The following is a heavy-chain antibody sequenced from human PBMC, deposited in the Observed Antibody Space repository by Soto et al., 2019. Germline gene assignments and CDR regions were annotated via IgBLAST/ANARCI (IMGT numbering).Heavy chain of an antibody. Sequence: QVQLVQSGAEVKKPGASVKVSCKASGYTFTGYYMHWVRQAPGQGLEWMGWINPNSGGTNYAQKFQGWVTMTRDTSISTAYMELSRLRSDDTAVYYCARWSSSSRFGTYGMDVWGQGTTVTVSS. CDR2: INPNSGGT. V-gene: IGHV1-2*04. CDR1: GYTFTGYY. J-gene: IGHJ6*02. D-gene: IGHD6-6*01. CDR3: ARWSSSSRFGTYGMDV.